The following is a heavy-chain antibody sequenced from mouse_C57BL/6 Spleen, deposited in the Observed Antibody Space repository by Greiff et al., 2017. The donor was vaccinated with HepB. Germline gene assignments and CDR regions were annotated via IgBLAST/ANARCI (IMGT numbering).Heavy chain of an antibody. CDR1: GYAFSSSW. D-gene: IGHD1-1*01. CDR3: ASTTEVAPYYFDY. J-gene: IGHJ2*01. Sequence: QVQLQQSGPELVKPGASVKISCKASGYAFSSSWMNWVKQRPGKGLEWIGRIYPGDGDTNYNGKFKGKATLTADKSSSTAYMQLSSLTSEDSAVYFCASTTEVAPYYFDYWGQGTTLTVSS. V-gene: IGHV1-82*01. CDR2: IYPGDGDT.